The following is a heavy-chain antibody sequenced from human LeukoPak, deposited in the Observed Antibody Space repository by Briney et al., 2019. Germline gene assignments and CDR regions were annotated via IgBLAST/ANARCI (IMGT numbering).Heavy chain of an antibody. J-gene: IGHJ4*02. CDR1: GFTFSSYG. Sequence: PGRSLRLSCAASGFTFSSYGMHWVRQAPGKGLEWVAVISYDGSNKYYADSVKGRFTISRDNSKNTLYLQMNSLRAEDTAVYYCSKVKRYYYDSSGLIDYWGQGTLVTVSS. D-gene: IGHD3-22*01. CDR2: ISYDGSNK. V-gene: IGHV3-30*18. CDR3: SKVKRYYYDSSGLIDY.